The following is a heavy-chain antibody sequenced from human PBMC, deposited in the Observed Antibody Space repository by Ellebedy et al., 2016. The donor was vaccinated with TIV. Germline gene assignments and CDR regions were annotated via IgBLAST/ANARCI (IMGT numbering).Heavy chain of an antibody. V-gene: IGHV5-51*01. CDR3: ARRDSGWSLFDY. CDR1: AYKFTNYW. CDR2: IYPGDSDT. J-gene: IGHJ4*02. Sequence: GESLKISCKTSAYKFTNYWIGWVRRMPGKGLEWIGLIYPGDSDTRYSPSFHGQVTISTDKSITTAYLQWSSLKSSDTAMYYCARRDSGWSLFDYWGQGTLVTVSS. D-gene: IGHD6-19*01.